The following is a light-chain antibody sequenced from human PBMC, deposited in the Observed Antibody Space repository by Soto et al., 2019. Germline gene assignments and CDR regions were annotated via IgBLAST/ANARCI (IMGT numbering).Light chain of an antibody. CDR1: SSDIGGYNY. Sequence: QSALTQPASVSGSPGQSITISCTGTSSDIGGYNYVSWYQQHPGKAPKLMIFEVSNRPSGVSNRFSGSKSGNTASLTISGLQAEDEADYYCSSYTSSSTPVFGGGTKLPS. CDR3: SSYTSSSTPV. CDR2: EVS. V-gene: IGLV2-14*01. J-gene: IGLJ3*02.